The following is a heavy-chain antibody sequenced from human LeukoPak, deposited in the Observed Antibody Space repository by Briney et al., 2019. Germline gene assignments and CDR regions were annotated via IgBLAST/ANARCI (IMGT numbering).Heavy chain of an antibody. Sequence: GRSLRLSCAASGFTFSSYAMHWVRQAPGKGLEWVAVISYEGSNKFYADSVKGRFTISRDNSKNTLYLQMNSLRAEDTAVYYCAVGGGYSSSWYTPFDYWGQGTLVTVSS. CDR3: AVGGGYSSSWYTPFDY. V-gene: IGHV3-30-3*01. D-gene: IGHD6-13*01. J-gene: IGHJ4*02. CDR2: ISYEGSNK. CDR1: GFTFSSYA.